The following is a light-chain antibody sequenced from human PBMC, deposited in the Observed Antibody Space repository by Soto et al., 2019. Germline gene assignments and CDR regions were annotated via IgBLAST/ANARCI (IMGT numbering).Light chain of an antibody. J-gene: IGKJ3*01. CDR1: QSVSSN. CDR3: QKYNNWPFT. V-gene: IGKV3-15*01. Sequence: EIVMTQSPATLSVSPGERATLSCRASQSVSSNLAWYQQNPGKAPSLLIYGASTRATGIQARCSGSGTGTEFTLTISSLQSEDFAVYYCQKYNNWPFTFGPGNKVDIK. CDR2: GAS.